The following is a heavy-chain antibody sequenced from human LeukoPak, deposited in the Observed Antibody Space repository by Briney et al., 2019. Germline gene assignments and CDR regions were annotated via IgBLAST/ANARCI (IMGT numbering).Heavy chain of an antibody. V-gene: IGHV1-2*02. CDR3: ARFDTFGGIIVNYFDH. J-gene: IGHJ4*02. Sequence: ASVRVSCKASGYSFSDYYMHWVRQAPGQGLEWMGWINPYSGGTDYAQKFQGRVTMTRDTSINTVYMELSSLRSDDTAVYYCARFDTFGGIIVNYFDHWGQGTLVTVSS. CDR1: GYSFSDYY. D-gene: IGHD3-16*02. CDR2: INPYSGGT.